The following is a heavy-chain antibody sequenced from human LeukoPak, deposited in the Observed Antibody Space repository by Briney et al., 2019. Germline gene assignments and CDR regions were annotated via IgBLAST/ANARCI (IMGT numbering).Heavy chain of an antibody. CDR2: INPNSGGT. Sequence: ASVNVSCKASGYTFTGYYMHWVRQAPGQGLEGMGWINPNSGGTNYAQKFQGRVTMTRDTSISTAYMELSRLRSDDTAVYYCATEYGDYSDGMDVWGQGTTVTVSS. D-gene: IGHD4-17*01. CDR1: GYTFTGYY. V-gene: IGHV1-2*02. J-gene: IGHJ6*02. CDR3: ATEYGDYSDGMDV.